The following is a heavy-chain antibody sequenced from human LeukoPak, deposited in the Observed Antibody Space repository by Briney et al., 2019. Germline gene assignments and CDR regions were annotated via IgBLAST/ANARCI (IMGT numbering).Heavy chain of an antibody. CDR1: GFTFSSYA. CDR3: ARDHVLDY. CDR2: ISYDGSNK. Sequence: GGSLRLSCAASGFTFSSYAMHWVRQAPGKGLEWVAVISYDGSNKYYADFVKGRFTISRDNSKNTLYLQMNSLRAEDTAVYYCARDHVLDYWGQGTLVTVSS. J-gene: IGHJ4*02. V-gene: IGHV3-30-3*01.